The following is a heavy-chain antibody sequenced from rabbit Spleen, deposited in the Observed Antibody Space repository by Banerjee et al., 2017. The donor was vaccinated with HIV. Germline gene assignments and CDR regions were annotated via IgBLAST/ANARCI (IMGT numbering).Heavy chain of an antibody. CDR3: ARDGAGGSYFAL. CDR1: GFTLSSYY. Sequence: HLKESGGGLVQPGGSLKLSCKASGFTLSSYYMNWVRQAPGKGLEWIGYIDPVFGITYYASWVNGRFSISRENAQNTVFLQMTSPTAADTATYFCARDGAGGSYFALWGQGTLVTVS. CDR2: IDPVFGIT. J-gene: IGHJ3*01. D-gene: IGHD8-1*01. V-gene: IGHV1S7*01.